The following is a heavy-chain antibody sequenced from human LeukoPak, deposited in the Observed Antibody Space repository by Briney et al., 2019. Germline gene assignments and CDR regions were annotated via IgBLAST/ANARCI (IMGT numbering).Heavy chain of an antibody. J-gene: IGHJ4*02. Sequence: GGSLRLSCAASGFALSSYAMSWVRQAPGKGLEWVSAKSSSDSGTYHAESVRGRFTISRDNSKNTLYLQMNSLRADDAAVYYCARAPVTSCRGAFCYPFDIWGQGTLVTVSS. V-gene: IGHV3-23*01. D-gene: IGHD2-15*01. CDR1: GFALSSYA. CDR2: KSSSDSGT. CDR3: ARAPVTSCRGAFCYPFDI.